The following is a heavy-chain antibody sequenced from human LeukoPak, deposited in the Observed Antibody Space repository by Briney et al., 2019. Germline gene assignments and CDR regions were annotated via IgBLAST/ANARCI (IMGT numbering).Heavy chain of an antibody. Sequence: PGGSLRLSCAASGFTFSSSGMSWVRQAPGKGLEWVSTISASGDNTYYADSVKGRFTISRDNSKKKLYLQMNSLRAEDTAVYYCAKGYYGSGTYGWFDPWGQGTLVTVSS. CDR3: AKGYYGSGTYGWFDP. V-gene: IGHV3-23*01. D-gene: IGHD3-10*01. CDR2: ISASGDNT. CDR1: GFTFSSSG. J-gene: IGHJ5*02.